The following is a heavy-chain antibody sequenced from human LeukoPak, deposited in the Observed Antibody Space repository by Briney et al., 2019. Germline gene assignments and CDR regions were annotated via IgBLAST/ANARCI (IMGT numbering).Heavy chain of an antibody. Sequence: GASVKVSCKASGYTFTAYYIHWLRQAPGQGLEWMGWVNPNTGATMYAQKFQGRVTMTRDTSISTAYIDVSGLLSDDTAVYYCARADELGDHHIDSWGQGTLVTVSS. CDR1: GYTFTAYY. CDR2: VNPNTGAT. D-gene: IGHD2-21*02. V-gene: IGHV1-2*02. J-gene: IGHJ4*02. CDR3: ARADELGDHHIDS.